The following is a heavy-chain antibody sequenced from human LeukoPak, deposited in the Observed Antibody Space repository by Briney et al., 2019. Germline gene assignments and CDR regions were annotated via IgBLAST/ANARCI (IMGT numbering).Heavy chain of an antibody. CDR2: IYTSGST. J-gene: IGHJ6*03. CDR3: ARARGRYRNYYYYMDV. CDR1: GGSISSGSYY. V-gene: IGHV4-61*02. Sequence: PSETLSLTCTVSGGSISSGSYYRSWIRQPAGKGLEWIGRIYTSGSTNYNPSLKSRVTISVDTSKNQFSLKLSSVTAADTAVYYCARARGRYRNYYYYMDVWGKGTTVTVSS. D-gene: IGHD3-16*02.